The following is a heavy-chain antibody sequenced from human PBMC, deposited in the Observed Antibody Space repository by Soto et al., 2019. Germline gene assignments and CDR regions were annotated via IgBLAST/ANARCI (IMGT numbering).Heavy chain of an antibody. CDR2: INHGGST. D-gene: IGHD3-9*01. CDR1: GGSFSGYY. J-gene: IGHJ6*03. Sequence: QVQLQQWGAGLLKPSETLSLTCAVYGGSFSGYYWSWIRQPPGKGLEWIGEINHGGSTNYNPSLKSRVTISVDTSKHHFSLKLSSVTAADTAVYYCARDSSYYDILTGYYKRYYYYYMDVWGKGTTVTVSS. CDR3: ARDSSYYDILTGYYKRYYYYYMDV. V-gene: IGHV4-34*01.